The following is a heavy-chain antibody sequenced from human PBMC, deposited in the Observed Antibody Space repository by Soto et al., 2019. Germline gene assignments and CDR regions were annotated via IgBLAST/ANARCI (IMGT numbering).Heavy chain of an antibody. CDR1: GGSVSSGDDY. V-gene: IGHV4-30-4*01. J-gene: IGHJ4*02. Sequence: QVQLQESGPGLVKPSQTLSLTCTVFGGSVSSGDDYWSWIRQPPGKGLEWIGSVSYSGETYYNTSHKSRIALFVATAMNQFSLRVSSVTDADTAVYYCARARSGDYVPDWGQGTLVTVSS. CDR3: ARARSGDYVPD. CDR2: VSYSGET. D-gene: IGHD4-17*01.